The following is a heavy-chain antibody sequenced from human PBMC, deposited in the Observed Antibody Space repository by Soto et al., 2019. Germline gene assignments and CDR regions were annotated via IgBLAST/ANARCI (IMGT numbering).Heavy chain of an antibody. CDR2: INPNSGGT. CDR1: GYTFTGYY. D-gene: IGHD6-6*01. Sequence: ASVKVSCKASGYTFTGYYMHWVRQAPGQGLEWMGWINPNSGGTNYAQKFQGWVTMTRDTSISTAYMELSRLRSGDTAVYYCARVGIAARAGAFDIWGQGTMVTVSS. J-gene: IGHJ3*02. V-gene: IGHV1-2*04. CDR3: ARVGIAARAGAFDI.